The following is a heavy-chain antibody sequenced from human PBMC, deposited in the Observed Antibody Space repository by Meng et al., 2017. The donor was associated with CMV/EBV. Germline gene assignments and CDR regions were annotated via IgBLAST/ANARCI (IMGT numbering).Heavy chain of an antibody. Sequence: GESLMISCAASGFTFSSYWMHWVRQAPGKGLVWVSRINSDGSSTSYADSVKGRFTISRDNAKNTLYLQMNSLRAEDTAVYYCARDLAYYDILTGPDYWGQGTLVTVSS. CDR1: GFTFSSYW. CDR2: INSDGSST. J-gene: IGHJ4*02. CDR3: ARDLAYYDILTGPDY. V-gene: IGHV3-74*01. D-gene: IGHD3-9*01.